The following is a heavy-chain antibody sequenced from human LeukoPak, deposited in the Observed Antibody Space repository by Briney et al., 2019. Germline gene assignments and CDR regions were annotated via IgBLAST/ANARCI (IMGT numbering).Heavy chain of an antibody. CDR3: AREGKYCSGGSCYPLDNWFDP. Sequence: SETLSLTCAVYGGSFSGYYWSWIRQPPGKGLEWIGEINHSGSTNYNPPLKSRVTISVDTSKNQFSLKLSSVTAADTAVYYCAREGKYCSGGSCYPLDNWFDPWGQGTLVTVSS. CDR2: INHSGST. CDR1: GGSFSGYY. V-gene: IGHV4-34*01. J-gene: IGHJ5*02. D-gene: IGHD2-15*01.